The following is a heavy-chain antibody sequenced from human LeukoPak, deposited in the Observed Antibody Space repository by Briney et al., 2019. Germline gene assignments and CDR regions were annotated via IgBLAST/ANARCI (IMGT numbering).Heavy chain of an antibody. D-gene: IGHD3-22*01. CDR2: ISGSATSH. CDR3: AKDLDDTSGSDY. CDR1: GFTFSSRV. V-gene: IGHV3-23*01. J-gene: IGHJ4*02. Sequence: GGSLSHSCTVSGFTFSSRVMCWVRQAPGKGLEWVSGISGSATSHYLADSVKGRFTISRDNSKNTLYLQMNSLRVEDTAVYYCAKDLDDTSGSDYWGRGTVVSVSS.